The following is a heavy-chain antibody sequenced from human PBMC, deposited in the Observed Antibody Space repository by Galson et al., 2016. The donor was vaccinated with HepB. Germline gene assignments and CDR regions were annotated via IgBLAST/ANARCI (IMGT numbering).Heavy chain of an antibody. CDR2: VSAYNGNT. Sequence: SVKVSCKASGFTFTTYGFTWVRQAPGQGLEWMGWVSAYNGNTFYARHLQGRLTMTTDTSTATAYMELRSLTSDDTAVYYCARADVAVSATGSCDHWGQGTLITVSS. CDR1: GFTFTTYG. D-gene: IGHD2-21*01. J-gene: IGHJ4*02. V-gene: IGHV1-18*01. CDR3: ARADVAVSATGSCDH.